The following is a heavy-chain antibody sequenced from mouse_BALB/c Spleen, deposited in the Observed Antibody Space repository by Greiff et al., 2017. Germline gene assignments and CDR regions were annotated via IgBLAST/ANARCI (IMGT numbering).Heavy chain of an antibody. Sequence: VQLQQSGAELVRSGASVKLSCTASGFNIKDYYMHWVKQRPEQGLEWIGWIDPENGDTEYAPKFQGKATMPADTSSNTAYLQLSSLTSEDTAVYYCNARYDGSAMDYWGQGTSVTVSS. V-gene: IGHV14-4*02. CDR3: NARYDGSAMDY. CDR1: GFNIKDYY. D-gene: IGHD2-14*01. CDR2: IDPENGDT. J-gene: IGHJ4*01.